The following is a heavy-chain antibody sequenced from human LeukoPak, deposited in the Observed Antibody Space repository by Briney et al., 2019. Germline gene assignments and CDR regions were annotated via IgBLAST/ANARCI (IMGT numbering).Heavy chain of an antibody. V-gene: IGHV3-74*01. D-gene: IGHD4-17*01. CDR3: ARPQHGDLYAFDI. CDR1: GFTFSSYS. J-gene: IGHJ3*02. Sequence: PGGSLRPSCAASGFTFSSYSMNWVRQAPGKRLVWVSRINGDGSSATYADSVKGRFTISRDSAKNTVYLQMNSLRAEDTAVYYCARPQHGDLYAFDIWGQGTMVTVSS. CDR2: INGDGSSA.